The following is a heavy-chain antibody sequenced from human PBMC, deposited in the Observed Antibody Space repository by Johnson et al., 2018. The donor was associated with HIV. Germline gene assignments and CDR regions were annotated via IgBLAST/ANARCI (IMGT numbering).Heavy chain of an antibody. Sequence: VLLLESGGGLVKPGGSLRLSCAASGFTFSNAWMSWVRQAPGKGLEWVGRIKSKTDGGTTDYAAPVKGRFTISRDDSKNTLYLQMNSLKTEDTAVYYCMTMATTHEGYAFDIWGQGTMVTVSS. V-gene: IGHV3-15*01. CDR2: IKSKTDGGTT. D-gene: IGHD5-24*01. CDR1: GFTFSNAW. J-gene: IGHJ3*02. CDR3: MTMATTHEGYAFDI.